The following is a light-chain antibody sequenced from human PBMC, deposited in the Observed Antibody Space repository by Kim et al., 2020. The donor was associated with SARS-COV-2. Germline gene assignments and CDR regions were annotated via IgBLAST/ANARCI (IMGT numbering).Light chain of an antibody. CDR3: QAWESSTVV. Sequence: SYELTQPLSVSVSPGQTASITCSGDKLGDKYACWYQQKPGQSHVLVIYQDSKRPSGIPERFSGSNSGNTAPLTISGNQAMVGAEYYCQAWESSTVVFGG. CDR1: KLGDKY. J-gene: IGLJ2*01. V-gene: IGLV3-1*01. CDR2: QDS.